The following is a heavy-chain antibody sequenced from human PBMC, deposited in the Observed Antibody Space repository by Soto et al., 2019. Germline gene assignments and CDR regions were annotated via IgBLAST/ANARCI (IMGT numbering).Heavy chain of an antibody. J-gene: IGHJ4*02. D-gene: IGHD2-21*02. CDR3: ARQRTTVVTQAYFDH. CDR1: GESISSSSYY. CDR2: IYYSGRT. Sequence: SETLSLTCIVSGESISSSSYYWGWIRQPPGKGLEWIGSIYYSGRTYYNPSFKSRVTISIDTSKNQFSLKLSSVTATDTAVYYCARQRTTVVTQAYFDHWGQGALVTV. V-gene: IGHV4-39*01.